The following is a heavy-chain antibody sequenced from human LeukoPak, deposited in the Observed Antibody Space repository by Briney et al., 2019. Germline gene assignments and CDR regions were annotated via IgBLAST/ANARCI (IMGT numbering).Heavy chain of an antibody. D-gene: IGHD3-10*01. Sequence: KPGGSLRLSCAASGFTFSTYNMNWVRQAPGKGLEWVSSISSSNSYIYYADSVKGRFTISRDNAKNSVYLQMNSLKTEDTAVYYCTYYYGSGSNPHRQLGYYYMDVWGKGTTVTVSS. CDR1: GFTFSTYN. CDR3: TYYYGSGSNPHRQLGYYYMDV. CDR2: ISSSNSYI. V-gene: IGHV3-21*04. J-gene: IGHJ6*03.